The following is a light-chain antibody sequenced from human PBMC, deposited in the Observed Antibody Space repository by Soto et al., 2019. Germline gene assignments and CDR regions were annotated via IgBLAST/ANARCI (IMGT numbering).Light chain of an antibody. CDR3: SSYTSSSTYV. CDR1: SGDVGGYNY. V-gene: IGLV2-14*01. J-gene: IGLJ1*01. Sequence: QSVLTQPASVSGSPGESITISCTGTSGDVGGYNYVSWYQQHPGKAPKLMIYDVSNRPSGVSNRFSGSKSGNTASPTISGLQAEDEADYYCSSYTSSSTYVFGAGTKVTVL. CDR2: DVS.